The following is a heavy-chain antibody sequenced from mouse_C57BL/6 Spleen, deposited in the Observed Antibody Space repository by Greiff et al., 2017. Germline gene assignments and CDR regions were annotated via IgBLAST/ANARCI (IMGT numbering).Heavy chain of an antibody. V-gene: IGHV6-3*01. CDR3: TGDYYGSSWSWFAY. D-gene: IGHD1-1*01. CDR1: GFTFSNYW. J-gene: IGHJ3*01. CDR2: IRLKSDNYAT. Sequence: EVKLEESGGGLVQPGGSMKLSCVASGFTFSNYWMNWVRQSPEKGLEWVAQIRLKSDNYATHYAESVKGRFTISRDDSKSSVYLQMNNLRAEDTGIYYCTGDYYGSSWSWFAYWGQGTLVTVSA.